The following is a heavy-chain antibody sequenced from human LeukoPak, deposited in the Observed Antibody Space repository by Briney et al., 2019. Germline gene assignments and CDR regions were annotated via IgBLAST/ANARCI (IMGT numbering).Heavy chain of an antibody. Sequence: GGSLRLSCAASGFTFSSYAMHWVRQAPGKGLMWVSRINRGGSRTDYADSVKGRFTISRDDAKNTLYLQLNSLRAEDTAVYFCARGGSDTAMAHDYWGQGTLVTVSS. CDR1: GFTFSSYA. CDR3: ARGGSDTAMAHDY. CDR2: INRGGSRT. D-gene: IGHD5-18*01. J-gene: IGHJ4*02. V-gene: IGHV3-74*01.